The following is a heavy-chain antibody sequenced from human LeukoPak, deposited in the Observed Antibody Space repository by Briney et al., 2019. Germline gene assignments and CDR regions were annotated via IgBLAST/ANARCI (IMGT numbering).Heavy chain of an antibody. CDR1: GFTFSGFA. D-gene: IGHD1-26*01. J-gene: IGHJ6*01. Sequence: GGSLRLSCAASGFTFSGFAMSWGRRTPGKGLEWVSGISDSGDNTLYADSVEGRFTISRDNSKNTLYLEMNSLRAEDTAIYYCAKMKGHPLPKYYMDVWGQGTTVTVSS. V-gene: IGHV3-23*01. CDR3: AKMKGHPLPKYYMDV. CDR2: ISDSGDNT.